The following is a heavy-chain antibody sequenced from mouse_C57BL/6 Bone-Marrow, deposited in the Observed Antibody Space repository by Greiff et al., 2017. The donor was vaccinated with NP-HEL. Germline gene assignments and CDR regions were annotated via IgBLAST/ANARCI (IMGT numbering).Heavy chain of an antibody. J-gene: IGHJ1*03. Sequence: VQLQQSGAELVKPGASVKLSCKASGYTFTEYTIHWVKQRSGQGLEWIGWFYPGSGSIKYNEKFKDKATLTADKSSSTVYMELSRLTSEDSAVYFCARHEEGYYYGSSYGGYFDVWGTGTTVTVSS. CDR3: ARHEEGYYYGSSYGGYFDV. CDR1: GYTFTEYT. D-gene: IGHD1-1*01. V-gene: IGHV1-62-2*01. CDR2: FYPGSGSI.